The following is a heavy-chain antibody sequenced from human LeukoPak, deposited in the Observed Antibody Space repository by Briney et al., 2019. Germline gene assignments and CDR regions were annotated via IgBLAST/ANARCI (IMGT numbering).Heavy chain of an antibody. Sequence: GVSLRLSCAASGFTFSSYWMHWVRQAPGKGLVWVSRINSDGSSTSYADSVKGRFTISRDNAKNTLYLQMNSLRAEDTAVYYCARVIAYYGMDVWGQGTTVTVSS. CDR1: GFTFSSYW. CDR2: INSDGSST. V-gene: IGHV3-74*01. D-gene: IGHD3-22*01. CDR3: ARVIAYYGMDV. J-gene: IGHJ6*02.